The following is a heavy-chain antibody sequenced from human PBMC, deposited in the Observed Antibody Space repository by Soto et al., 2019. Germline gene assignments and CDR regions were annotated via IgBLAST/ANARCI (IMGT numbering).Heavy chain of an antibody. J-gene: IGHJ4*02. CDR3: ARELNVLLWFGELSAPLSTGFDY. Sequence: GASVKVSCKASGYTFTSYDINWVRQATGQRLEWMGRMNPNSGNTGYAQKFQGRVTMTRNTSISTAYMELSSLRSEDTAVYYCARELNVLLWFGELSAPLSTGFDYWGQGTLVTVSS. V-gene: IGHV1-8*01. CDR1: GYTFTSYD. D-gene: IGHD3-10*01. CDR2: MNPNSGNT.